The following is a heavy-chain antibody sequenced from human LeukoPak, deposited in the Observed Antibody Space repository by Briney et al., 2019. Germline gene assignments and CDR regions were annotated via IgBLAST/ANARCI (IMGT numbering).Heavy chain of an antibody. CDR3: ARDTIRYGCYFDY. D-gene: IGHD5-18*01. CDR2: ISSSSSYI. V-gene: IGHV3-21*01. Sequence: GGSLRLSCAASGFTFSSYSMNWVRQAPGKGLEWVSSISSSSSYIYYADSVKGRFTISRDNAKNSLYLQMNSLRAEDTAVYYCARDTIRYGCYFDYWGQGTLVTVSS. J-gene: IGHJ4*02. CDR1: GFTFSSYS.